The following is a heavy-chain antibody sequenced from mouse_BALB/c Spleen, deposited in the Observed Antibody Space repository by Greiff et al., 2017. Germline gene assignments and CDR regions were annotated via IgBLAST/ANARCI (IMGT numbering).Heavy chain of an antibody. CDR1: GFTFTDYY. Sequence: EVKLMESGGGLVQPGGSLRLSCATSGFTFTDYYMSWVRQPPGKALEWLGFIRNKANGYTTEYSASVKGRFTISRDTSQSILYLQMNALRAEDTAIYYCARDAPIYYGSSGDAMDYWGQGTSVTVSS. CDR3: ARDAPIYYGSSGDAMDY. D-gene: IGHD1-1*01. J-gene: IGHJ4*01. CDR2: IRNKANGYTT. V-gene: IGHV7-3*02.